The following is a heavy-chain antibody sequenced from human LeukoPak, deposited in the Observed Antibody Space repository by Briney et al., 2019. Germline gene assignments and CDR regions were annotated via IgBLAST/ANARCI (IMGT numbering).Heavy chain of an antibody. V-gene: IGHV4-4*02. J-gene: IGHJ5*02. D-gene: IGHD6-13*01. CDR2: INHSGST. CDR1: GGSISSSNW. Sequence: PSGTLSLTWAVSGGSISSSNWWSWVRQPPGKGLEWIGEINHSGSTNYNPSLKCRLTISVDTSKNQFSLKLSSVTAADTAVYYCERPGSSWYSRSYLGPWGQGTLVTVSS. CDR3: ERPGSSWYSRSYLGP.